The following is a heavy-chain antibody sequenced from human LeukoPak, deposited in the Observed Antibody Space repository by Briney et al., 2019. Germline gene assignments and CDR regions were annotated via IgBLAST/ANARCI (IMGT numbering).Heavy chain of an antibody. Sequence: PSETLSLTCTVSGGSISSYYWSWIRQPPGKGLEWIGYIYYSGSTNYNPSLKSRVTISVDTSKNQFSLKLSSATAADTAVYYCATSLPPFWSGPNPFDYWGQGTLVTVSS. CDR1: GGSISSYY. CDR2: IYYSGST. D-gene: IGHD3-3*01. J-gene: IGHJ4*02. V-gene: IGHV4-59*01. CDR3: ATSLPPFWSGPNPFDY.